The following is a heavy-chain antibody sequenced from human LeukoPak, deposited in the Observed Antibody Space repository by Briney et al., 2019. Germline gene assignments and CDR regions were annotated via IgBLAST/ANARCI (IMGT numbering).Heavy chain of an antibody. CDR2: SNDSGGT. V-gene: IGHV4-34*01. CDR3: ARDDYGGIYFDY. J-gene: IGHJ4*02. CDR1: GGTFSGYY. D-gene: IGHD4-23*01. Sequence: SETLSLTCAVYGGTFSGYYWSWIRQPPGKRLEWVGESNDSGGTNYNPSLKSRVTISADKSKNQVSLKLSSVTAADTAVYYCARDDYGGIYFDYWGQGTLVTVSS.